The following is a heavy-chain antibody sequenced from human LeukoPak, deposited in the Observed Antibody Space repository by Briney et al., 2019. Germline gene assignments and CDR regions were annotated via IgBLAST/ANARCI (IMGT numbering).Heavy chain of an antibody. J-gene: IGHJ4*02. CDR2: ISSSGSTI. Sequence: GGSLRLSCAASGFTFSDYYMSWLRQAPGRGLEWVSYISSSGSTIYYADSVKGRFTISRDNAKNSLYLQMNSLRAEDTAVYYCARVRYYGSGSYLGYWGQGTLVTVSS. CDR3: ARVRYYGSGSYLGY. V-gene: IGHV3-11*04. D-gene: IGHD3-10*01. CDR1: GFTFSDYY.